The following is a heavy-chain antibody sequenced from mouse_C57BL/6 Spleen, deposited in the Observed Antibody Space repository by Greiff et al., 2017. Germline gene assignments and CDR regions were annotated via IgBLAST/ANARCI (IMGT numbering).Heavy chain of an antibody. CDR3: ARIYGSSSYLDY. CDR1: GFSLTSYA. J-gene: IGHJ4*01. V-gene: IGHV2-9-1*01. Sequence: VKLVESGPGLVAPSQCLSISCTASGFSLTSYAISWVRQPPGQGLEWLGVIWTGGGTYYTSAPKSRLSISKDNSKSKVFLKMNRLQTDDTARYCSARIYGSSSYLDYWGQGTSVTVSS. CDR2: IWTGGGT. D-gene: IGHD1-1*01.